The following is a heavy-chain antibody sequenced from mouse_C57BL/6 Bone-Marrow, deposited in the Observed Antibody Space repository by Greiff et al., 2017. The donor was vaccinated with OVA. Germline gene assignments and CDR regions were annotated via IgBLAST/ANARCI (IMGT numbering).Heavy chain of an antibody. Sequence: EVQLKESGAELVRPGASVKLSCTASGFNIKDDYMHWVKQRPEQGLEWIGWIDPENGDTEYASKFQGKATITADTSSNTAYLQLSSLTSEDTAVYYCTWSGPGYWGQGTTLTVSS. J-gene: IGHJ2*01. CDR3: TWSGPGY. V-gene: IGHV14-4*01. D-gene: IGHD4-1*01. CDR2: IDPENGDT. CDR1: GFNIKDDY.